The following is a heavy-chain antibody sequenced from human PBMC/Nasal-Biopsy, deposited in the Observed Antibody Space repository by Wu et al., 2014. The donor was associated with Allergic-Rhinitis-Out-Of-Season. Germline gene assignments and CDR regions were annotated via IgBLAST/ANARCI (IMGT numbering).Heavy chain of an antibody. CDR3: ARGDSSSWAYWYFDL. J-gene: IGHJ2*01. Sequence: TLSLTCTVSGGSIGSGGYYWSWIRQHPGKGLEWIGYISYSGITYYNPSLQSRVTISVDTSKNQISLKLTSVTAADTAMYYCARGDSSSWAYWYFDLWGRGTLATVSS. CDR1: GGSIGSGGYY. D-gene: IGHD6-13*01. V-gene: IGHV4-31*03. CDR2: ISYSGIT.